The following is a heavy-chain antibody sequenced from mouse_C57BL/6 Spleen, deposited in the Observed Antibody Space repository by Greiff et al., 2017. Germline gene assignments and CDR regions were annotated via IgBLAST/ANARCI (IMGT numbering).Heavy chain of an antibody. Sequence: EVKLVESGGGLVKPGGSLKLSCAASGFTFSSYAMSWVRQTPEKRLEWVATISDGGSYTYYPDNVKGRFTISRDNAKNNLYLQMSHLKSEDTAMYYCARVDGFPFDYWGQGTTLTVSS. CDR1: GFTFSSYA. CDR2: ISDGGSYT. J-gene: IGHJ2*01. D-gene: IGHD2-3*01. CDR3: ARVDGFPFDY. V-gene: IGHV5-4*03.